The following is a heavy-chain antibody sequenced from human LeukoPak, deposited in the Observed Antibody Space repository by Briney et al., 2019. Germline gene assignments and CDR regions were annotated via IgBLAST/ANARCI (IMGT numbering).Heavy chain of an antibody. D-gene: IGHD2-2*02. Sequence: PSETLSLTCTGSGGSISSYYWSWIRQPPGKGLEWIGYIYYSGSTNYNPSLKSRVTISVDTSKNQFSLKLSSVTAADTAVYYCARLYCSSTSCYIGGDGDYWGQGTLVTVSS. CDR2: IYYSGST. V-gene: IGHV4-59*01. CDR3: ARLYCSSTSCYIGGDGDY. J-gene: IGHJ4*02. CDR1: GGSISSYY.